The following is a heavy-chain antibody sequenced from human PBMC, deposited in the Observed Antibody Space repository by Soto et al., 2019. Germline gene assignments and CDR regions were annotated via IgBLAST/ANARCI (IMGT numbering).Heavy chain of an antibody. Sequence: QVTLKESGPVLVKPTETLTLTCTVSGFSLSNARMGVSWIRQPPGKALEWLAHIFSNDEKSYSTSLKSRLTISKDTSKSHVVLTMTNMDPVDTATYYCARIRRQYYYDSSGYYYDYWGQGTLVTVSS. D-gene: IGHD3-22*01. CDR2: IFSNDEK. J-gene: IGHJ4*02. CDR3: ARIRRQYYYDSSGYYYDY. CDR1: GFSLSNARMG. V-gene: IGHV2-26*01.